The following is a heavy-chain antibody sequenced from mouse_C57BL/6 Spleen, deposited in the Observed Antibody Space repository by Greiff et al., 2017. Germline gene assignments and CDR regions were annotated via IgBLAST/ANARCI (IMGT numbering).Heavy chain of an antibody. V-gene: IGHV1-69*01. D-gene: IGHD1-1*01. Sequence: QVQLKQSGAELVMPGASVKLSCKASGYTFTSYWMHWVKQRPGQGLEWIGEIDPSDSYTTYNQKFMGKSTLTVDKSYSTAYMQLSSLTSEDSAVYYCARWVTTDYFDYGGQGTTLTVSS. CDR3: ARWVTTDYFDY. J-gene: IGHJ2*01. CDR1: GYTFTSYW. CDR2: IDPSDSYT.